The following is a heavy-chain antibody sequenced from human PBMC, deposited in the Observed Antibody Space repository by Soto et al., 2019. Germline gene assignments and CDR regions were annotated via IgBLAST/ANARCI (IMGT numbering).Heavy chain of an antibody. D-gene: IGHD3-3*02. CDR1: GFTFDDYA. J-gene: IGHJ6*02. CDR2: ISWNSGSI. CDR3: AREYAFLEWLLKENYYYYGIDV. V-gene: IGHV3-9*01. Sequence: PGGSLRLSCAASGFTFDDYAMHWVRQAPGKGLEWVSGISWNSGSIGYADSVKGRFTISRDNAKNSLYLQMNSLRAEDTALCYCAREYAFLEWLLKENYYYYGIDVWGQGTTVTVSS.